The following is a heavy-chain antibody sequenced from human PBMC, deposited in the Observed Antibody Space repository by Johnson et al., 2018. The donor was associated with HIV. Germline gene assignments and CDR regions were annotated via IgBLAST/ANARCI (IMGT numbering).Heavy chain of an antibody. CDR1: GFSFSTYD. Sequence: QMQLVESGGGVVQPGGSLRLSCAASGFSFSTYDLPWVRQAPGKGLEWVTFIQYDGSKKHYAVPVQGRFTISRDNSKNTMYLQLNSLRTEDTAVYYCAKHMWGFRYTGYDRDVFDVWGQGTMVTVSS. V-gene: IGHV3-30*02. D-gene: IGHD5-12*01. CDR3: AKHMWGFRYTGYDRDVFDV. J-gene: IGHJ3*01. CDR2: IQYDGSKK.